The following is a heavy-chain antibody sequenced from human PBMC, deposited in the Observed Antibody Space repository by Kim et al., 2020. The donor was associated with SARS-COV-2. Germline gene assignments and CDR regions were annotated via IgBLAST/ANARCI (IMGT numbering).Heavy chain of an antibody. CDR1: GFTFGSYA. CDR2: MSRSGST. CDR3: VKSLGYSSGSGAFDI. Sequence: GGSLRLSCGASGFTFGSYAMTWVRQAPGKGLEWVSTMSRSGSTYYADSVKGRFTVSRDNSKNTLYVEMNILSAEDTAIYYCVKSLGYSSGSGAFDIWGQG. D-gene: IGHD6-19*01. J-gene: IGHJ3*02. V-gene: IGHV3-23*01.